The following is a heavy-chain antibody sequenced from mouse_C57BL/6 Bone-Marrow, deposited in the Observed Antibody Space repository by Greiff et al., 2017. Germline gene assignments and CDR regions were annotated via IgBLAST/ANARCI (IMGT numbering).Heavy chain of an antibody. CDR3: ARRDGTGEFAY. CDR1: GYTFTSYG. V-gene: IGHV1-81*01. J-gene: IGHJ3*01. CDR2: IYPRSGNT. D-gene: IGHD4-1*01. Sequence: VQLQQSGAELARPGASVKLSCKASGYTFTSYGISWVKQRTGQGLEWIGEIYPRSGNTYYNEKFKGKATLTADKSSSTAYMELRSLTSEDSAVYFCARRDGTGEFAYWGQGTLVTVSA.